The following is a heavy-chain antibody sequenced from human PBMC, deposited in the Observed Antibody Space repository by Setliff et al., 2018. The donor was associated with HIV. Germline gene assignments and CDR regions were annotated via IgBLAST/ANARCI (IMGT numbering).Heavy chain of an antibody. Sequence: SETLSLTCTVSGGSISSRSYYWSWLRQPAGKGLEWIGRIYSNGKTDYNPSLTSRVTISEDTSKNQFSLKVNSVTAADTAMYFCARESPDGLDYWGQGSLVTVSS. CDR3: ARESPDGLDY. D-gene: IGHD2-8*01. V-gene: IGHV4-61*02. CDR2: IYSNGKT. J-gene: IGHJ4*02. CDR1: GGSISSRSYY.